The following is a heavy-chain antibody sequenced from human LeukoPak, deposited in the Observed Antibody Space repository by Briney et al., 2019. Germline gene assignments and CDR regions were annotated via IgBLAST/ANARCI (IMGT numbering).Heavy chain of an antibody. V-gene: IGHV3-23*01. CDR3: AKGGAYYYDSSGYFSI. J-gene: IGHJ3*02. CDR1: GFTFSSYA. Sequence: AGGSLRLSCAASGFTFSSYAMSWVRQAPGKGLEWVSAISGSGGSTYYADSVKGRFTISRDNSKNTLYLQMNSLRAEDTAVYYCAKGGAYYYDSSGYFSIWGQGTIVTVSS. D-gene: IGHD3-22*01. CDR2: ISGSGGST.